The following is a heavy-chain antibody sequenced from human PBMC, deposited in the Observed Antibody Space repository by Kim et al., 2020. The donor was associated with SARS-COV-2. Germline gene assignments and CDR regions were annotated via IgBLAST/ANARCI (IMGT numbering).Heavy chain of an antibody. CDR1: GGSFSGYY. CDR2: INHSGST. Sequence: SETLSLTCAVYGGSFSGYYWSWIRQPPGKGLEWIGEINHSGSTNYNPSLKSRVTISVDTSKNQFSLKLSSVTAADTAVYYCARGVSGSLGYCSSTSCYGYSKHYYYYGMDVWGQGTTVTVSS. CDR3: ARGVSGSLGYCSSTSCYGYSKHYYYYGMDV. V-gene: IGHV4-34*01. J-gene: IGHJ6*02. D-gene: IGHD2-2*01.